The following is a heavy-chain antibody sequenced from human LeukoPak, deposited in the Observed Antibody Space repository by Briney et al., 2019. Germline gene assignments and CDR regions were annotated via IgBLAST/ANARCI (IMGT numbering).Heavy chain of an antibody. D-gene: IGHD3-10*01. J-gene: IGHJ5*02. CDR1: GFTFGDYV. CDR3: TSQKDYYGSGSYWTFDP. Sequence: GGSLRLSCTASGFTFGDYVMSWFRQAPGKGLEWVGFIRSKAYGGTTEYAASVKGRFTISRDDSKSIAYVQMNSLKTEDTAVYYCTSQKDYYGSGSYWTFDPWGQGTLVTVSS. V-gene: IGHV3-49*03. CDR2: IRSKAYGGTT.